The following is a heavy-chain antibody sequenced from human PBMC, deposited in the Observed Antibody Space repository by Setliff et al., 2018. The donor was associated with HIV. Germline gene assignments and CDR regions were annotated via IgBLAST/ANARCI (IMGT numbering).Heavy chain of an antibody. CDR2: INPHTGVT. J-gene: IGHJ6*03. CDR3: ARGEGSGWDTVEENYYYMDV. D-gene: IGHD6-19*01. CDR1: GYIFIRYY. V-gene: IGHV1-2*02. Sequence: ASVKVSCKTSGYIFIRYYIFWVRQAPGQGLEWMGNINPHTGVTRYAEKFQGRVTITADASTSTAYMELISLRSEDTAVYYCARGEGSGWDTVEENYYYMDVWGKGTTVTVSS.